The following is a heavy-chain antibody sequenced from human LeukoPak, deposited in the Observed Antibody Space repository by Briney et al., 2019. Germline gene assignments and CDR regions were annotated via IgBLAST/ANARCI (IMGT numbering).Heavy chain of an antibody. D-gene: IGHD3-10*01. J-gene: IGHJ4*02. CDR2: ISGSGGST. V-gene: IGHV3-23*01. Sequence: PGGSLRLSCAASGFRFSNYAMVWVRQAPGKGLEWVSAISGSGGSTYYADSVKGRFTISRDNSKNTLYLQMNSLSADDTAAYYCAKDYGGSVTASWSFDYWGQGTLVTVSS. CDR3: AKDYGGSVTASWSFDY. CDR1: GFRFSNYA.